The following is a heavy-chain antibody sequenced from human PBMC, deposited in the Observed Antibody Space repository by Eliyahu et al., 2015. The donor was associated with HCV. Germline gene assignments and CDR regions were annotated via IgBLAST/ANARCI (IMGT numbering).Heavy chain of an antibody. CDR3: ARARGAALVSYYFDY. J-gene: IGHJ4*02. V-gene: IGHV3-23*01. D-gene: IGHD5-18*01. Sequence: EVQLLESGGALVQPGESLRLSCAASGFTFSTYAMTWVRQAPGKGLEWXSGIIGSGGSTYYTDSVKGRFTVSRDNSKNTLYLQMNSLRAEDTAVYYCARARGAALVSYYFDYWGQGTLVTVSS. CDR1: GFTFSTYA. CDR2: IIGSGGST.